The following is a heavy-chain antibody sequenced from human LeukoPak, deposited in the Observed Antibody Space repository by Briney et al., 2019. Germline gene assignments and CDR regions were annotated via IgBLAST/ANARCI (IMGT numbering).Heavy chain of an antibody. V-gene: IGHV1-69*13. D-gene: IGHD1-26*01. CDR1: GGTFSSYA. CDR2: IIPIFGTA. Sequence: ASVKVSCKASGGTFSSYAISWVRQAPGQGLEWMGGIIPIFGTANYAQKFQGRVTIIADESTSTAYMELSSLRSEDTAVYYCARGVVGATTGAYSFDYWGRGTLVTISS. J-gene: IGHJ4*02. CDR3: ARGVVGATTGAYSFDY.